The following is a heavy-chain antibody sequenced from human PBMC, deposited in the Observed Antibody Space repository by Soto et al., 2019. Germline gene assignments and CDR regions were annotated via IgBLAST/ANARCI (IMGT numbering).Heavy chain of an antibody. V-gene: IGHV1-69*13. Sequence: SVKVSCKASGGTFSSYAISWVRQAPGQGLEWMGGIIPIFGTANYAQKFQGRVTITADESTSTAYMELSSLRSGDTAVYYCARGTDYYDSSGFCGLDWGQGTLVTVSS. CDR1: GGTFSSYA. D-gene: IGHD3-22*01. J-gene: IGHJ4*02. CDR3: ARGTDYYDSSGFCGLD. CDR2: IIPIFGTA.